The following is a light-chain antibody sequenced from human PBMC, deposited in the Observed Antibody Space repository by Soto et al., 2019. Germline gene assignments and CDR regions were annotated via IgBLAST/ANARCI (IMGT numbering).Light chain of an antibody. J-gene: IGKJ1*01. V-gene: IGKV1-5*03. CDR3: QHYNSYSEA. CDR2: KAS. Sequence: DIQLTQSPSFLSASVGDRVTITCRASQDITPSLAWYQQKPGQAPKLLIYKASTLKSGVPSRFSGSGSGTEFTLTISSLQPDDFATYYCQHYNSYSEAFGQGTKVDNK. CDR1: QDITPS.